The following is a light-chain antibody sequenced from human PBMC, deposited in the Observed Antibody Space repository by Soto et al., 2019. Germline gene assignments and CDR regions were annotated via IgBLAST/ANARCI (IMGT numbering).Light chain of an antibody. CDR3: ETWDSNTHV. J-gene: IGLJ1*01. CDR1: SGHSSYI. CDR2: LEGSGSY. Sequence: QPVLTQSSSASASLGSSVKLNCTLSSGHSSYIIAWHQQQPGKAPRYLMKLEGSGSYNKGSGVPDRFSGSSSGADRYLTIANLQFEDEADYYCETWDSNTHVFGTGTKLTVL. V-gene: IGLV4-60*02.